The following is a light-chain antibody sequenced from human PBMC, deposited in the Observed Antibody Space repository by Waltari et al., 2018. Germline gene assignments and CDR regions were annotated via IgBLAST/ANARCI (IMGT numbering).Light chain of an antibody. J-gene: IGLJ3*02. CDR2: DVS. V-gene: IGLV2-14*01. CDR1: SGDVGGYNY. CDR3: ASYTNSDSEV. Sequence: QSALTQPASVSGSPGQSITISCTGTSGDVGGYNYVPWFQQHPGKAPKLVISDVSNRPSGVSGPFSGSRSGTTASLTISGLQAEDEASYYCASYTNSDSEVFGGGTKVTVL.